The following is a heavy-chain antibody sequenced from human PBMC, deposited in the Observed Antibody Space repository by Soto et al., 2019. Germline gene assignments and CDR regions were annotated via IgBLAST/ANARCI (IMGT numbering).Heavy chain of an antibody. CDR3: ARASSSSSAADY. J-gene: IGHJ4*02. CDR2: IYDSEWA. CDR1: GESISSGVYY. Sequence: QVQLQKSGPGLVKASQTLSLICSVSGESISSGVYYWSWMRHHPGKGLEWIGYIYDSEWAYYNPSLKSRVTISMDTSKNHCAIKLSSVTAADTAVYYCARASSSSSAADYWCQGTLITVSS. D-gene: IGHD6-6*01. V-gene: IGHV4-31*03.